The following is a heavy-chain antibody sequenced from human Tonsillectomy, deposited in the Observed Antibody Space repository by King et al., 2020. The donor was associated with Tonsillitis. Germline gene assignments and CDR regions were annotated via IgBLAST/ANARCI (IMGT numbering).Heavy chain of an antibody. CDR2: IRYDGTIE. CDR3: AKEGVVLNGYYYDY. D-gene: IGHD1-1*01. V-gene: IGHV3-30*02. CDR1: GFSLGDYS. J-gene: IGHJ4*02. Sequence: VQLVESGGGVVQPGGSRRLSWAASGFSLGDYSMHWVRQAPGKGLEWVAFIRYDGTIEQYAESVKGRLTISRDNSKNMLFLEMKSVRHEDTAVYYCAKEGVVLNGYYYDYWGQGTLVTVSS.